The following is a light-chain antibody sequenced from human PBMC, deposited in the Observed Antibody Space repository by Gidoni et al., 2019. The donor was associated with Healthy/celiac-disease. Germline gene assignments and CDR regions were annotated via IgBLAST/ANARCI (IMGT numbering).Light chain of an antibody. Sequence: YVLTQPPSVSVSPGKTARITCGGKNIGSKSVHWYQQKPGQAPVLVIYYDSDRPSGIPERFSGSNSGNTATLTISRVEAGDEADYYCQVWDSSSDHVVFGGGTKLTVL. J-gene: IGLJ2*01. CDR2: YDS. CDR1: NIGSKS. CDR3: QVWDSSSDHVV. V-gene: IGLV3-21*04.